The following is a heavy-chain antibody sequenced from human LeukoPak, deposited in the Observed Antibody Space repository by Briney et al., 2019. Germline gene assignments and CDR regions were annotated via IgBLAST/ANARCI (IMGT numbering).Heavy chain of an antibody. J-gene: IGHJ5*02. CDR1: GYTFTRYG. CDR3: ARLGSSWGDNWFDP. CDR2: ISAYNGNT. D-gene: IGHD6-13*01. V-gene: IGHV1-18*01. Sequence: ASVKVSCKASGYTFTRYGISWVRQAPGQGLEWMGWISAYNGNTNYAQKLQGRVTMTTDTATSTAYMELRSLSSDGTGVYYCARLGSSWGDNWFDPWGQGTLGTVSS.